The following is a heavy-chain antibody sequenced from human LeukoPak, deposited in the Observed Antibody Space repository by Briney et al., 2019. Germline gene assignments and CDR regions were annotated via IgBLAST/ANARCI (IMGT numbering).Heavy chain of an antibody. CDR3: ATSLLGATTFFDY. J-gene: IGHJ4*02. Sequence: PSETLSLTCAVYGGSFSGYYWSWIRQPPGKGLEWIGEINHSGSTNYNPSLKSRVTISVDTSKNQFSLKLSSVTAADTAVYYCATSLLGATTFFDYWGQGTLVTVSS. CDR1: GGSFSGYY. D-gene: IGHD1-26*01. CDR2: INHSGST. V-gene: IGHV4-34*01.